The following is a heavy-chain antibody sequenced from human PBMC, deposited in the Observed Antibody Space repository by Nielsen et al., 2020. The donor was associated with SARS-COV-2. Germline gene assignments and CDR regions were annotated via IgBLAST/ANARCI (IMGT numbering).Heavy chain of an antibody. V-gene: IGHV3-30*18. CDR1: GFTFSSYG. Sequence: GESLKISCAASGFTFSSYGMHWVRQAPGKGLEWVAVISYDGSNKYYADSVKGRFTISRDNSKNTLYLQMNSLRAEDTAVHYCAKDPFSYWGQGTLVTVSS. CDR2: ISYDGSNK. CDR3: AKDPFSY. J-gene: IGHJ4*02.